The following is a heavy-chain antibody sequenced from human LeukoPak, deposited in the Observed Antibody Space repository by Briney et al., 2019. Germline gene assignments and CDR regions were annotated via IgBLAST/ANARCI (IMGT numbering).Heavy chain of an antibody. D-gene: IGHD3-10*01. CDR3: AREVNSGSHDY. V-gene: IGHV3-74*01. Sequence: GGSLRLSCAASGFTFSSYWMHWVRQAPGKGLVWVSRINSDGSSTSYADSVKGRFTISRDNAKNTLYLQMNGLRAEDTAVYYCAREVNSGSHDYWGQGTLVTVSS. J-gene: IGHJ4*02. CDR2: INSDGSST. CDR1: GFTFSSYW.